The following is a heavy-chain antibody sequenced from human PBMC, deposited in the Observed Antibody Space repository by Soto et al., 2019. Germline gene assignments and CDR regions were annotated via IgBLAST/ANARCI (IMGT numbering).Heavy chain of an antibody. CDR2: ISYDGGNK. CDR1: GFTFSSYA. Sequence: QVQLVESGGGVVQPGRSLRLSCAASGFTFSSYAMHWVRQAPGKGLEWVAVISYDGGNKYYADSVKGRFTISRDNSKNTLYLQMNSLRAEDTAVYYCARDLRSYDFWSDYYYYGMDVWGQGTTVTVSS. D-gene: IGHD3-3*01. CDR3: ARDLRSYDFWSDYYYYGMDV. V-gene: IGHV3-30-3*01. J-gene: IGHJ6*02.